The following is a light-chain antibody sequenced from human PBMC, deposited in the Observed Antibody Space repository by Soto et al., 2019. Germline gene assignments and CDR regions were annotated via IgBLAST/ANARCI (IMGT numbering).Light chain of an antibody. Sequence: QSALTQPASVSGAPGQSITISCTGTSSDVGGYNYVSWYQHHPGKAPKLIIYDVSNRPSGVSNHFSASKSGNTASLTISGVHAEDEDDYYCSSSTSSGDPNYVFATGTKVT. V-gene: IGLV2-14*03. J-gene: IGLJ1*01. CDR3: SSSTSSGDPNYV. CDR1: SSDVGGYNY. CDR2: DVS.